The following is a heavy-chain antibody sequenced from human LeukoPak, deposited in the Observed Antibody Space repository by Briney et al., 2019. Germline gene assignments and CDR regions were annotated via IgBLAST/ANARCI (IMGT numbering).Heavy chain of an antibody. D-gene: IGHD3-22*01. CDR1: GFSFSSHA. J-gene: IGHJ4*02. CDR3: ARDAYDSSGYLFDY. V-gene: IGHV3-30-3*01. CDR2: ISYDGSNK. Sequence: GGSLRLSCAASGFSFSSHAMHWVRQAPGKGLEWVTVISYDGSNKYYADSVKGRFTISRDNSKNTLYLQMNSLRAEDTAVYYCARDAYDSSGYLFDYWGQGTLVTVSS.